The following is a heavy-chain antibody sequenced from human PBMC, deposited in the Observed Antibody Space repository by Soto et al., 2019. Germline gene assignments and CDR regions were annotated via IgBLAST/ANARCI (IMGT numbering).Heavy chain of an antibody. CDR3: ASRSSPYYYYYMDV. CDR2: IIPILGIA. CDR1: GGTFSSYT. V-gene: IGHV1-69*02. Sequence: QVQLVQSGAEVKKPGSSVKVSCKASGGTFSSYTISWVRQAPGQGLEWMGRIIPILGIANYAQKFQGRVTINADKSTSTAYMELSSLRSEDTAVYYCASRSSPYYYYYMDVWGKGTTVTVSS. J-gene: IGHJ6*03.